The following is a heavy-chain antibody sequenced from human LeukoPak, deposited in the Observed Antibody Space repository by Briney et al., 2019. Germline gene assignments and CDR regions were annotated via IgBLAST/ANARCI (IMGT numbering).Heavy chain of an antibody. CDR1: GFTFKSYG. Sequence: GGSLTLSCAASGFTFKSYGMLWLRQAPAKGVAGVAFIRYDGSNKFYEDSVKGRFTISRDNSKNTLYLQMNSLRAEDTAVYYCAKYRNLLLGFPNNWFDPWGQGTLVTVSS. V-gene: IGHV3-30*02. D-gene: IGHD3-10*01. CDR3: AKYRNLLLGFPNNWFDP. J-gene: IGHJ5*02. CDR2: IRYDGSNK.